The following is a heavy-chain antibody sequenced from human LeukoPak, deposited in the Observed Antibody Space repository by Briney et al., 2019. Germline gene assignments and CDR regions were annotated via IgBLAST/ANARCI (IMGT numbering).Heavy chain of an antibody. V-gene: IGHV4-4*09. D-gene: IGHD1-26*01. CDR3: ARLGRYHDF. J-gene: IGHJ4*02. Sequence: PSETLSLTCTVSGASISHYYGSWIRQTPEKGLEWMGHIHTSGESRYYPSLESRLTMSIDTSRNQLSLKRTSVTAAGTAVSCGARLGRYHDFWGRGALVTVSS. CDR1: GASISHYY. CDR2: IHTSGES.